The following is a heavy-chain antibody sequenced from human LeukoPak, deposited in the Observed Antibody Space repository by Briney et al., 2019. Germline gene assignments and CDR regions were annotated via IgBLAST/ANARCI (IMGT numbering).Heavy chain of an antibody. CDR1: GYTFTSYG. J-gene: IGHJ5*02. D-gene: IGHD3-9*01. Sequence: ASVKVSCKASGYTFTSYGISWVRQAPGQGLEWMGWINPNSGGTNYAQKFQGRVTMTRDTSISTAYMELSRLRSDDTAVYYCAREFNTYYDILTGSYLPAWFDPWGQGTLVTVSS. CDR2: INPNSGGT. CDR3: AREFNTYYDILTGSYLPAWFDP. V-gene: IGHV1-2*02.